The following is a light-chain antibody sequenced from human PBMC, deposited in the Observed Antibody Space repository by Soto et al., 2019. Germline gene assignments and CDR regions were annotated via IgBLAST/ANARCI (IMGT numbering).Light chain of an antibody. J-gene: IGLJ3*02. CDR2: DVS. CDR1: SSDVGLYNY. V-gene: IGLV2-14*03. CDR3: SSCTVSSTLL. Sequence: QSALTQPASVSASPGQSITISCTGTSSDVGLYNYVSWYQQHPGKAPKLIIYDVSGRPSGVSNRFSGSKSGNTASLTISGLQPEDEAEYYSSSCTVSSTLLFGGGTKVTVL.